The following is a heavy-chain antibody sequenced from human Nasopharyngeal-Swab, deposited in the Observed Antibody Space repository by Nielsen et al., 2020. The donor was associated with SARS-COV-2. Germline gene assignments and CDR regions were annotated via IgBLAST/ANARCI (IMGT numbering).Heavy chain of an antibody. CDR1: GASISHYP. D-gene: IGHD4-17*01. J-gene: IGHJ4*02. CDR2: ISYRGDT. CDR3: ARDHDGDALDS. Sequence: SETLSLTCTVSGASISHYPWSWIRQPPGKGLEWIGYISYRGDTKYNPSLRGRVTISVDTSKSQFSLMLNSVTAADTAVYFCARDHDGDALDSWGQGTLVTVSS. V-gene: IGHV4-59*01.